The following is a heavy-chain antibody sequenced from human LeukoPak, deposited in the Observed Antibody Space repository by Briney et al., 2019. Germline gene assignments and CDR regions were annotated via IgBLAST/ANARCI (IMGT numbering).Heavy chain of an antibody. V-gene: IGHV3-48*03. CDR1: GFTFNTYE. CDR2: INDGSSII. J-gene: IGHJ6*02. CDR3: ARRLPYYGMDV. Sequence: PGGSLRLSCAASGFTFNTYEMNRVRQAPGKGLEWVSNINDGSSIIYYADSVRGRFTISRDNPKNSLYLQMNSLRAEDTAVYYCARRLPYYGMDVWGQGTTVTVSS. D-gene: IGHD4-11*01.